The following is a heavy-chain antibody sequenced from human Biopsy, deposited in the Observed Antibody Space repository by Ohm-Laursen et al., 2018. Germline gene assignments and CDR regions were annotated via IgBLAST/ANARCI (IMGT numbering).Heavy chain of an antibody. Sequence: GTLSLTCTVSGGSISSYYWSWIRQPPGKGLEWIGYISDTGTTNYNPSLRGRVAMSVDTSKNQFSLQLTSVTAADTAMFFCARLFRLDDYWNDDPPDGFDVWGQGTMVTVSS. CDR1: GGSISSYY. V-gene: IGHV4-59*01. D-gene: IGHD3-3*01. J-gene: IGHJ3*01. CDR3: ARLFRLDDYWNDDPPDGFDV. CDR2: ISDTGTT.